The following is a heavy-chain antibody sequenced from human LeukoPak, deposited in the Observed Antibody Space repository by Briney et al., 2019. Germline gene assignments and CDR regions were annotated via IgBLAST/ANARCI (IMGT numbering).Heavy chain of an antibody. CDR3: ARVCRSCYHSGSIYYYYGMDV. J-gene: IGHJ6*02. D-gene: IGHD2-15*01. CDR2: INPNSGGT. CDR1: GYTFTGYY. Sequence: GASVKVSCKASGYTFTGYYMHWVRQAPGQGLEWMGWINPNSGGTNYAQKFQGRVTMTRDTSISTAYMELSRLRSDDTAVYYCARVCRSCYHSGSIYYYYGMDVWGQGTTVTVSS. V-gene: IGHV1-2*02.